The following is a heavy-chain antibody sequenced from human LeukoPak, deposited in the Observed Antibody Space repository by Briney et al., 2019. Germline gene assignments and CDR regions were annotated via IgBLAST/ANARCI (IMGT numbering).Heavy chain of an antibody. CDR2: IIPIFGTA. CDR1: GGTFSSYA. J-gene: IGHJ5*02. CDR3: LINWNEGFDP. V-gene: IGHV1-69*13. Sequence: GASVKVSCKASGGTFSSYAISWVRQAPGQGLEWMGGIIPIFGTANYAQKFQGRVTITADESTSTAYMELSSLRSEDTAVYYCLINWNEGFDPWGQGTLVSVSS. D-gene: IGHD1-1*01.